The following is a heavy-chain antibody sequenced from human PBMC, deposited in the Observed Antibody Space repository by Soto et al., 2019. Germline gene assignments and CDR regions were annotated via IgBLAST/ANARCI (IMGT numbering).Heavy chain of an antibody. CDR3: ARGIATLPVLAFVI. J-gene: IGHJ3*02. Sequence: QGTLKESGPTLVKPTQTLTLTCSFSGFSLSTSGVGVGWLRQSPGKALEWLALIYWSGDEDYRPSLKSRLSITKDTSKNHMVLIMTDMDPVDTATYYCARGIATLPVLAFVIWGQGTMVAVSS. CDR2: IYWSGDE. D-gene: IGHD6-6*01. CDR1: GFSLSTSGVG. V-gene: IGHV2-5*01.